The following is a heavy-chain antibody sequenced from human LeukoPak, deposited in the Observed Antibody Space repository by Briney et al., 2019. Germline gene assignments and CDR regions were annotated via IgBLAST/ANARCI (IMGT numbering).Heavy chain of an antibody. V-gene: IGHV3-23*01. Sequence: GGSLRLSCAASGFTFSSYAMSWVRQAPGKGLEWVSAISGSGGSTYYADSVKGRFTISRDNSKNTLYLQMNSLRAEDTAVYYCAKSRGSGSNMARGVNFDYWGQGTLVTVSS. CDR3: AKSRGSGSNMARGVNFDY. CDR2: ISGSGGST. D-gene: IGHD3-10*01. CDR1: GFTFSSYA. J-gene: IGHJ4*02.